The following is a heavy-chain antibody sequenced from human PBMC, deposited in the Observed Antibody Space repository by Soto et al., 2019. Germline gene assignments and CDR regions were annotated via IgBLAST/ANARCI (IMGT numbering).Heavy chain of an antibody. J-gene: IGHJ3*02. V-gene: IGHV5-51*01. CDR1: GYSFTGYL. D-gene: IGHD6-13*01. CDR3: ARTVLSIAADDDAFDI. Sequence: GESLKISCKGSGYSFTGYLIGWVRQMPGKGLEWMGIIYPGDSDTRYSPSFQGQVTISADKSISTAYLQWSSLKASDTATYYCARTVLSIAADDDAFDIWGQGTMVTVS. CDR2: IYPGDSDT.